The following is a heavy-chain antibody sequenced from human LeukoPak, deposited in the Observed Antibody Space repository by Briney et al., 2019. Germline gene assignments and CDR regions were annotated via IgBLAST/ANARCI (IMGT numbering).Heavy chain of an antibody. Sequence: GGSLRLSCAASGLTFSSYAMSWVRQAPGKGLEWVSAISGSGGSTYYADSVKGRFTIPRDNSKNTLYLQMNSLRAEDTAVYYCAKIAGYSYGLDYWGQGTLVTVSS. J-gene: IGHJ4*02. D-gene: IGHD5-18*01. CDR3: AKIAGYSYGLDY. CDR2: ISGSGGST. V-gene: IGHV3-23*01. CDR1: GLTFSSYA.